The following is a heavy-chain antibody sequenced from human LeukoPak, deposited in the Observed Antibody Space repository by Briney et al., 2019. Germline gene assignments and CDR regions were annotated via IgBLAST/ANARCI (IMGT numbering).Heavy chain of an antibody. D-gene: IGHD6-13*01. J-gene: IGHJ6*03. CDR3: ARGGAHSPSHDYFYHFMDV. CDR2: IYYSGST. Sequence: SETLSLTCTVSGGSISSHYWSWIRQPPGKGLEWIGYIYYSGSTNYNPSLKSRVTISVDTSKNQFSLKLTSVTAADTAVYYCARGGAHSPSHDYFYHFMDVWGKGTTVTVSS. CDR1: GGSISSHY. V-gene: IGHV4-59*11.